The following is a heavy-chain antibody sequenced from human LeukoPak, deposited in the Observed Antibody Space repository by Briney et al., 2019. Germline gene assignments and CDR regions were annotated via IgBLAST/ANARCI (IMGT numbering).Heavy chain of an antibody. CDR3: ARASIVLLVYATAFDI. CDR1: GFTFSSYS. D-gene: IGHD2-8*01. Sequence: GGSLSLSCAASGFTFSSYSMNWVRQAPGKGLEWVSSISRSGSYIYYADSVKGRFTISRDNAKNSLYLQMNSLRAEDTAVYYCARASIVLLVYATAFDIWGPGTMVTVSS. J-gene: IGHJ3*02. CDR2: ISRSGSYI. V-gene: IGHV3-21*01.